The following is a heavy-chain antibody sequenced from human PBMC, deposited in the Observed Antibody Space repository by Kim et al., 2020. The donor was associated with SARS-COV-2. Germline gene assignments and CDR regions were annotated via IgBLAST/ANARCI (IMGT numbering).Heavy chain of an antibody. CDR1: GGSISSYY. D-gene: IGHD3-22*01. V-gene: IGHV4-59*12. J-gene: IGHJ4*02. CDR2: FYDSGNT. CDR3: ATYNSVYYYN. Sequence: SETLSLTCSVSGGSISSYYWSWMRQAPGKGLEWIGFFYDSGNTNYNPSLKSRVTMSVDTSNNQFSLNLTSVTAADTAVYYCATYNSVYYYNWGQGTLGTV.